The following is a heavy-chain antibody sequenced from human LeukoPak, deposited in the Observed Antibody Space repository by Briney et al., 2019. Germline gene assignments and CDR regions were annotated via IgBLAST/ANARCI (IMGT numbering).Heavy chain of an antibody. CDR2: ISGSGGST. D-gene: IGHD5-12*01. Sequence: GGSLRLSCAASGFTFSSYWMSWVRQAPGKGLEWVSAISGSGGSTYYADSVKGRFTISRDNSKNTLYLQMNSLRAEDTAVYYCAKDRSIVANTIILVYWGQGTLVTVSS. CDR1: GFTFSSYW. V-gene: IGHV3-23*01. J-gene: IGHJ4*02. CDR3: AKDRSIVANTIILVY.